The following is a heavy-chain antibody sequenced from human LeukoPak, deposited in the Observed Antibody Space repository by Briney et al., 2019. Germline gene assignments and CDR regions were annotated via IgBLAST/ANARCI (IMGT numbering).Heavy chain of an antibody. D-gene: IGHD5-24*01. J-gene: IGHJ4*02. CDR3: AKVGGNNWRFDY. CDR1: GFTFSSYA. V-gene: IGHV3-23*01. CDR2: ISGSGGST. Sequence: GGSLRLSCAASGFTFSSYAMSWFRPAPGKGLEWVSAISGSGGSTYNGDSVKGRFTISRDNSKNTLYLQMNSLRAADTAVYYCAKVGGNNWRFDYWGQGTLVTVSS.